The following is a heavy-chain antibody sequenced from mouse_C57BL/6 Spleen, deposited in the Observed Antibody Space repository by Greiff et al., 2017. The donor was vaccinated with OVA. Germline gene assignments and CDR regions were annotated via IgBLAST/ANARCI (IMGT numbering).Heavy chain of an antibody. CDR1: GYAFSSSW. J-gene: IGHJ4*01. CDR3: ARGIYYGAMDY. D-gene: IGHD2-1*01. CDR2: LYPGDGDT. V-gene: IGHV1-82*01. Sequence: VQLQQSGPELVKPGASVKISCKASGYAFSSSWMNWVKQRPGKGLEWIGRLYPGDGDTNYNGKFKGKATLTAAKSSSTAYMQLSSLTSEDSAVYFCARGIYYGAMDYWGQGTSVTVSS.